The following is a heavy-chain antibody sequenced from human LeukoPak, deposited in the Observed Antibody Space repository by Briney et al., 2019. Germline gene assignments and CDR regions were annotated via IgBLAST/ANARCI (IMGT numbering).Heavy chain of an antibody. CDR2: IYYSGNT. J-gene: IGHJ5*02. V-gene: IGHV4-59*08. CDR1: GGSINSYY. Sequence: SETLSLTCTVSGGSINSYYWSWIRQPPGQGLEWIGYIYYSGNTNYNPSLKSRVTISVDTSKNQFSLRLSSVTAADTAVYYCARHQNYDNSGYYPLHPWGQGTLVTVSS. CDR3: ARHQNYDNSGYYPLHP. D-gene: IGHD3-22*01.